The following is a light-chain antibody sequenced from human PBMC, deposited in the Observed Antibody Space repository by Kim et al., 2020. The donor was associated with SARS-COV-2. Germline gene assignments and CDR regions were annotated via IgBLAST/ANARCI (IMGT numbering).Light chain of an antibody. CDR3: QQRDSWPLT. CDR2: DTI. Sequence: SPGERATIPCRASQSVGNFLAWYQQKPGQSPRLVIYDTINRATGIPDRFRGSGSGTDFTLTITSLEPEDFAVYYCQQRDSWPLTFGGGTKVDIK. J-gene: IGKJ4*01. V-gene: IGKV3-11*01. CDR1: QSVGNF.